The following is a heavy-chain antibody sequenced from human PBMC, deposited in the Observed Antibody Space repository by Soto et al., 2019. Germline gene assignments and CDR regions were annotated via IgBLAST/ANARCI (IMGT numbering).Heavy chain of an antibody. Sequence: ASVKVSCKASGYTFTSYDINWVRQAPGQGLEWMGWISAYNGNTNYAQKLQGRVTMTTDTSTSTAYMELRSLRSDDTAVYYCARVGYCSGGSCYSVWFDPWGQGTLVTVSS. CDR3: ARVGYCSGGSCYSVWFDP. J-gene: IGHJ5*02. D-gene: IGHD2-15*01. CDR1: GYTFTSYD. CDR2: ISAYNGNT. V-gene: IGHV1-18*01.